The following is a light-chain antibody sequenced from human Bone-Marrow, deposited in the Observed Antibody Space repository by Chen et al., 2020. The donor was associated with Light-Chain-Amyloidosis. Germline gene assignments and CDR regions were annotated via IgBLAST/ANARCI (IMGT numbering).Light chain of an antibody. Sequence: SYELTQPPSVSVSPGQTARVTCSGDALPNQYTYWYQQKSGQAPLLVVYDDSDRPSGIPERLSGSNSGNTATLTISRVEAGDEADYYCQVWDRSSDRPVFGGGTKLTVL. CDR1: ALPNQY. V-gene: IGLV3-21*02. J-gene: IGLJ3*02. CDR2: DDS. CDR3: QVWDRSSDRPV.